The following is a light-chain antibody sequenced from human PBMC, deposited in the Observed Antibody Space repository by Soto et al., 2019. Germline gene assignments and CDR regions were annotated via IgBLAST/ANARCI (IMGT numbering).Light chain of an antibody. CDR3: QQRSNWPPT. V-gene: IGKV3-11*01. CDR1: QIVSSY. CDR2: DAS. J-gene: IGKJ2*01. Sequence: IGLTQYTATLSLSPGERSTLSCSASQIVSSYLAWYQQKPGQAPRLLIYDASNRATGIPARFSGSGSGTDFTLTISSLEPEDFAVYYCQQRSNWPPTFGPVTKV.